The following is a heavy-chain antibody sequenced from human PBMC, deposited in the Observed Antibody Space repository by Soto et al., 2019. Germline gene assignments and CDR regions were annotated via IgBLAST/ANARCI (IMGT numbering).Heavy chain of an antibody. Sequence: QVQLQESGPGLVEPSETLSLTCTVSGGSISSYYWNWIRQPAGKGLEWIGRIYTSGSTNYNPSLKSRVTMSVDTSKNQFSLKLSSVTAADTAVYYCAREINRSWPNWFDPWGQGNLVIVSS. J-gene: IGHJ5*02. CDR1: GGSISSYY. CDR2: IYTSGST. V-gene: IGHV4-4*07. CDR3: AREINRSWPNWFDP. D-gene: IGHD3-16*01.